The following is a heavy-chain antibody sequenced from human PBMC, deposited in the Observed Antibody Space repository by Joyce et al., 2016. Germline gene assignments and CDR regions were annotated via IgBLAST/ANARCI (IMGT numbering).Heavy chain of an antibody. CDR3: AKVLDYTLTTTPRYYFDY. CDR2: ISGSGGRT. V-gene: IGHV3-23*01. J-gene: IGHJ4*02. CDR1: GFPFDIYA. D-gene: IGHD4-17*01. Sequence: EVQLLESGGGLVQSGGSLRLSCAASGFPFDIYAMSWVRQAPGKGLDWVSLISGSGGRTEYADSVRGRLTISRDNSKNTLFLQMNSLRAEDTAVYFCAKVLDYTLTTTPRYYFDYWGQGTLVTVSS.